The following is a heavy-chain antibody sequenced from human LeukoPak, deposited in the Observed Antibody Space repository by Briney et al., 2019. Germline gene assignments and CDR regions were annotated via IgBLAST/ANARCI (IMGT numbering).Heavy chain of an antibody. CDR1: GFTFSSYA. CDR3: AKDSQVISTYYFDY. J-gene: IGHJ4*02. D-gene: IGHD2-21*01. CDR2: ISGSGGTT. Sequence: PGGSLRLSCAASGFTFSSYAMSWVRQAPGEGLEWVSAISGSGGTTYYPNSVKGRFTISRDSSKNTLYLQMNSLRAEDTAVYYCAKDSQVISTYYFDYWGQGTLVTVSS. V-gene: IGHV3-23*01.